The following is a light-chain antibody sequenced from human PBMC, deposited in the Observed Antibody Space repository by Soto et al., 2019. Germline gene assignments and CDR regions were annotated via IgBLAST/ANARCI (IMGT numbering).Light chain of an antibody. CDR3: QHNIRYLET. CDR1: EFISKW. J-gene: IGKJ1*01. Sequence: DIQITQSPSTLSASVGDRVTITCRASEFISKWLAWYQQKPATAPKLLIYQASSLECGVPSRFRGSGSTTEFTLIITSLQPDYFVSYYCQHNIRYLETFGQGTKVEIK. V-gene: IGKV1-5*03. CDR2: QAS.